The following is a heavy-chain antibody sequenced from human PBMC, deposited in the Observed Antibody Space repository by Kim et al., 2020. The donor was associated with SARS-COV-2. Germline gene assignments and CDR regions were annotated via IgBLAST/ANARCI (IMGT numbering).Heavy chain of an antibody. D-gene: IGHD3-9*01. Sequence: SLKSRVTISVDTSKNQFSLKLSSVTAADTAVYYCASEIYDILTGYLFFDYWGQGTLVTVSS. J-gene: IGHJ4*02. CDR3: ASEIYDILTGYLFFDY. V-gene: IGHV4-39*01.